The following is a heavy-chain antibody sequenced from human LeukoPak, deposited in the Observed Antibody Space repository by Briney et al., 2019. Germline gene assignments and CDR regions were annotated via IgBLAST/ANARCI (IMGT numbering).Heavy chain of an antibody. J-gene: IGHJ4*02. Sequence: ASVKVSCKASGYSFTSYGISWVRQAPGQGLEWMGWISAYNGNTNYAQKLQGRVTMPTDTSTSTAYMELRSLRPDDTAVYYCARDRGELHLDYWGQGTLVTVSS. CDR2: ISAYNGNT. D-gene: IGHD1-26*01. V-gene: IGHV1-18*01. CDR1: GYSFTSYG. CDR3: ARDRGELHLDY.